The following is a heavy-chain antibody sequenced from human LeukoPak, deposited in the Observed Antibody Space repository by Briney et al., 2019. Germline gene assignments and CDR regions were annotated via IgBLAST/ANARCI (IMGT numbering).Heavy chain of an antibody. J-gene: IGHJ4*02. CDR3: ARGQREMATISGWVDY. D-gene: IGHD5-24*01. V-gene: IGHV1-2*04. CDR2: INPNSGGT. Sequence: ASVKVCCKASGYTFTGYYMHWVRQAPGQGLVWMRWINPNSGGTNYAQKFQGWVTMTRDTYISTAYMELSRMRSDDTAVYYCARGQREMATISGWVDYWGQGTLVTVSS. CDR1: GYTFTGYY.